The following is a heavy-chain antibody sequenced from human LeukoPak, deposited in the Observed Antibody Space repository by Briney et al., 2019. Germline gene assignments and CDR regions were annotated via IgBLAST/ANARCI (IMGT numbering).Heavy chain of an antibody. CDR2: ISYDGSNK. Sequence: PGRSLRLSCAASGFTFSSYAMHWVRQAPGKGLEWVAVISYDGSNKYYADSVKGRSTISRDNSKNTLYLQMNSLRAEDTAVYYCARDRWLQAGGFDYWGQGTLVTVSS. CDR1: GFTFSSYA. J-gene: IGHJ4*02. D-gene: IGHD5-24*01. CDR3: ARDRWLQAGGFDY. V-gene: IGHV3-30-3*01.